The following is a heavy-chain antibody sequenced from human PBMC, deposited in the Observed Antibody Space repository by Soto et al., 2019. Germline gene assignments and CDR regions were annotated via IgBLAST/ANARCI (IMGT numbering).Heavy chain of an antibody. V-gene: IGHV1-2*02. D-gene: IGHD3-10*01. Sequence: ASVKVSCKASGYTFTGYYMHWVRQAPGQGLEWMGWINPNSGGTNYAQKFQGRVTMTRDTSISTAYMELSRLRSDDTAVYYCARDNVLLWFGEGNWFDPWGQGTLVTVSS. CDR3: ARDNVLLWFGEGNWFDP. CDR2: INPNSGGT. CDR1: GYTFTGYY. J-gene: IGHJ5*02.